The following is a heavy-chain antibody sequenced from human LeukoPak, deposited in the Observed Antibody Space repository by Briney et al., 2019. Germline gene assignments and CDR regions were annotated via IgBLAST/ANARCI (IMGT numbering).Heavy chain of an antibody. D-gene: IGHD2-21*02. CDR1: GFTFSSYA. CDR2: ISGGGGST. J-gene: IGHJ4*02. CDR3: AKANCGGDCYSSLY. Sequence: PGGSLRLSCAASGFTFSSYAMSWVRQAPGKGLEWVSAISGGGGSTYYADSVKGRFTISRDNSKNTLYLQMNSLRAEDTAVYYCAKANCGGDCYSSLYWGQGTLVTVSS. V-gene: IGHV3-23*01.